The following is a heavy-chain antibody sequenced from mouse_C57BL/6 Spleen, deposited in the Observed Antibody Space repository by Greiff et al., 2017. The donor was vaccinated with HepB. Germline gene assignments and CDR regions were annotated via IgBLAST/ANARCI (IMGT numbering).Heavy chain of an antibody. CDR1: GFTFSSYA. CDR3: ARSIPFDY. V-gene: IGHV5-4*01. J-gene: IGHJ2*01. CDR2: ISDGGSYT. Sequence: DVHLVESGGGLVKPGGSLKLSCAASGFTFSSYAMSWVRQTPEKRLEWVATISDGGSYTYYPDNVKGRFTISRDNAKNNLYLQMSHLKSEDTAMYYCARSIPFDYWGQGTTLTVSS.